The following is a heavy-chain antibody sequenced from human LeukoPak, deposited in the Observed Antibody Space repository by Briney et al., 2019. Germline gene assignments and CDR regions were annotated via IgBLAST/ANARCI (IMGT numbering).Heavy chain of an antibody. V-gene: IGHV1-18*01. D-gene: IGHD6-13*01. J-gene: IGHJ6*03. CDR3: ARVLGIAAAGTRSVYMDV. Sequence: AASVKVSCKASGYTFTSYGISWVRQAPGQGLEWMGWISAYNGNTNYAQKLQGRVTMTTDTSTSTAYMELRSLRSDDTAVYYCARVLGIAAAGTRSVYMDVWGKGTTVTVSS. CDR2: ISAYNGNT. CDR1: GYTFTSYG.